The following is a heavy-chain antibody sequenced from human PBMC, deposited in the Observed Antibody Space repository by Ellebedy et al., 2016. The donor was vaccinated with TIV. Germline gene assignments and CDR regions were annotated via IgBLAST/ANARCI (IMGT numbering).Heavy chain of an antibody. V-gene: IGHV4-59*01. CDR3: ARINGSGRYWYFDL. J-gene: IGHJ2*01. CDR1: GGAISSYY. Sequence: SETLSLTCTVSGGAISSYYWSWIRQPPGKGLEWIGYIYYSGSTNYNPSLKSRVTISVDTSKNQFSLKLSSVTAADTAVYYCARINGSGRYWYFDLWGRGTLVTVSS. D-gene: IGHD3-10*01. CDR2: IYYSGST.